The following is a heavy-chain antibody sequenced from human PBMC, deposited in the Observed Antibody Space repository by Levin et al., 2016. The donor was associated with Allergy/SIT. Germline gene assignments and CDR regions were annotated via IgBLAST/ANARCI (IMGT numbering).Heavy chain of an antibody. D-gene: IGHD1-26*01. CDR3: ARNAWELQGPLDY. Sequence: ASVKVSCKASGYTFTGYYMHWVRQAPGQGLEWMGWINPNSGGTNYAQKFQGWVTMTRDTSISTAYMELSRLRSDDTAVYYCARNAWELQGPLDYWGQGTLVTVSS. CDR2: INPNSGGT. CDR1: GYTFTGYY. V-gene: IGHV1-2*04. J-gene: IGHJ4*02.